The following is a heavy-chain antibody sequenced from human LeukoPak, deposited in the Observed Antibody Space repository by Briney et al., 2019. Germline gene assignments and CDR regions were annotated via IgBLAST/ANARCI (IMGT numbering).Heavy chain of an antibody. CDR3: ARDWVMTTVTEALGY. V-gene: IGHV1-69*05. Sequence: SVKVSCKASGGTFSSYAISWVRQAPGQGLEWMGRIIPIFGTANYAQKFQGRVTITTDESTSTTYMELSSLRSEDTAVYYCARDWVMTTVTEALGYWGQGTLVTVSS. CDR2: IIPIFGTA. CDR1: GGTFSSYA. D-gene: IGHD4-17*01. J-gene: IGHJ4*02.